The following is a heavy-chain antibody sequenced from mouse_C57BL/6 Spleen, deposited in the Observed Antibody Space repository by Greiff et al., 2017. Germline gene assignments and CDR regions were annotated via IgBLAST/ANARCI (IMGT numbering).Heavy chain of an antibody. CDR3: ARYWDYFDY. J-gene: IGHJ2*01. V-gene: IGHV1-69*01. CDR2: IDPSDSYT. D-gene: IGHD4-1*01. CDR1: GYTFTSYW. Sequence: QVQLQQPGAELVMPGASAKLSCKASGYTFTSYWMHWVKQRPGQGLEWIGEIDPSDSYTNYNQKFKGKSTLTVDKSSSTAYMQLSSLTSEDSAVYYCARYWDYFDYWGQGTTLTVSS.